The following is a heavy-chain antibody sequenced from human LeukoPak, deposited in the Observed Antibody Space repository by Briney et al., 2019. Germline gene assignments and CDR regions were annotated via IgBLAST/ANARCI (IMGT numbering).Heavy chain of an antibody. D-gene: IGHD6-13*01. Sequence: SQTLSLTCTVSGDSISGGGYYWSWIRQHPGKGLEWIGYIFDSGSTYYNPSLKSRVTISVDTSKNQFSLKLSSVTAADTAVYYCASYYSSSWYSFWFDPWGQGTLVTVSS. CDR1: GDSISGGGYY. CDR3: ASYYSSSWYSFWFDP. CDR2: IFDSGST. V-gene: IGHV4-31*03. J-gene: IGHJ5*02.